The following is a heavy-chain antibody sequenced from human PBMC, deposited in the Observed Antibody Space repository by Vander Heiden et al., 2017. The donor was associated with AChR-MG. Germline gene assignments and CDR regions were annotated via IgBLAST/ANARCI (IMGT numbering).Heavy chain of an antibody. V-gene: IGHV4-39*01. Sequence: LQLQESGPGLVKPSETLSLSCTVSGGSISSSNYYWGWIRQAPGQGLEWIGSIYYNGKSYYYPSLQSRVTISIDTSQNQISLKVNSATPADTAVYYCARTLVVVDHEDGPGFYDAFDVWGHGTRVTVSS. D-gene: IGHD6-6*01. CDR3: ARTLVVVDHEDGPGFYDAFDV. J-gene: IGHJ3*01. CDR1: GGSISSSNYY. CDR2: IYYNGKS.